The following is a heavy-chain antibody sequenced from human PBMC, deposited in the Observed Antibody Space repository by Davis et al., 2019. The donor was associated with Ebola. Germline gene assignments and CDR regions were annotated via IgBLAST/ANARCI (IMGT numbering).Heavy chain of an antibody. J-gene: IGHJ4*02. CDR3: ARRSTVTNGFDY. Sequence: SETLSLTCTVSGGSVSTRYYWRWIRQSPGRGMEWIGYIYYTGNTDYNPSLMSRVTISMDMSKSHFSLKLSSLTAADTAVYYCARRSTVTNGFDYWGQGVLVTVSS. CDR1: GGSVSTRYY. CDR2: IYYTGNT. D-gene: IGHD4-17*01. V-gene: IGHV4-61*03.